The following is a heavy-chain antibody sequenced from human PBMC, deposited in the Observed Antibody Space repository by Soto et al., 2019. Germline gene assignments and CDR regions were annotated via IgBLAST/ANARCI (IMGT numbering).Heavy chain of an antibody. V-gene: IGHV5-51*01. Sequence: PGESLKISCKGSGYSFTSYWIGWVRQMPGKGLEWMGIIYPGDSDTRYSPSFQGQVTISADKSISTAYLQWSSLKASDTAMYYCARHPNDYGDSTAGFDYWGQGPLVTVSS. CDR1: GYSFTSYW. D-gene: IGHD4-17*01. CDR2: IYPGDSDT. CDR3: ARHPNDYGDSTAGFDY. J-gene: IGHJ4*02.